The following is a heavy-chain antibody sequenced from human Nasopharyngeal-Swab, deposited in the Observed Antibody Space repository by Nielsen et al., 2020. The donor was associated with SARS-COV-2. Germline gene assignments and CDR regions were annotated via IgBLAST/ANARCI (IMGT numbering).Heavy chain of an antibody. CDR1: GFTFDDYA. Sequence: SLRLSCAASGFTFDDYAMHCVRQAPGKGLEWVSGISWNSGSIGYAYSVNGRFTISRDNAKNSLYLQMNRLRAEDTAVYYCANLRDGYSFDYWGQGTLVTVSS. CDR2: ISWNSGSI. CDR3: ANLRDGYSFDY. J-gene: IGHJ4*02. V-gene: IGHV3-9*01. D-gene: IGHD5-24*01.